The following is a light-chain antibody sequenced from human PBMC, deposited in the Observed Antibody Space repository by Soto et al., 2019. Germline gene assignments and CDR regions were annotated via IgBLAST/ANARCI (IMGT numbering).Light chain of an antibody. CDR1: SSDVGGYNY. CDR3: SSYTSTNHVV. CDR2: EVT. J-gene: IGLJ2*01. Sequence: QSALTQPASASGSPGQSITISCSGTSSDVGGYNYVSWYQQHRGKAPKLVIYEVTKRRSGVSNRFSGSKSGNTASLTSSGRQAEDETDYYFSSYTSTNHVVFGGGTKLTVL. V-gene: IGLV2-14*01.